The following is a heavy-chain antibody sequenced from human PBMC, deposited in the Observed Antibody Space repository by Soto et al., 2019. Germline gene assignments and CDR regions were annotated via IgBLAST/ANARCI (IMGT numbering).Heavy chain of an antibody. CDR3: ARVTSMVRGVIDNWFDP. Sequence: QVPLVQSGAEVKKPGPSVTVSCKASGGTFSSYAIHWVRQAPGQGLEWMGGIIPMYGPAKYAQRFQGRVTITADESTTTVYMELTSLTSQDTAVYYCARVTSMVRGVIDNWFDPWGHGPLVTVSS. CDR1: GGTFSSYA. V-gene: IGHV1-69*01. J-gene: IGHJ5*02. CDR2: IIPMYGPA. D-gene: IGHD3-10*01.